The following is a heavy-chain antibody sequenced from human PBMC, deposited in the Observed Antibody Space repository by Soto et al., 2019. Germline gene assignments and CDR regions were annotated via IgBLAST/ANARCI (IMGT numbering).Heavy chain of an antibody. CDR2: IIPIFGTA. J-gene: IGHJ3*02. V-gene: IGHV1-69*01. CDR3: ASEKIAVAGLGDAFDI. D-gene: IGHD6-19*01. CDR1: GGTFSSYA. Sequence: QVQLVQSGAEVKKPGSSVKVSCKASGGTFSSYAISWVRQAPGQGLEWRGGIIPIFGTANYAQKFQGRVTIPADESKSTAYMELSSLRSEDTAVYYCASEKIAVAGLGDAFDIWGQGTMVTVSS.